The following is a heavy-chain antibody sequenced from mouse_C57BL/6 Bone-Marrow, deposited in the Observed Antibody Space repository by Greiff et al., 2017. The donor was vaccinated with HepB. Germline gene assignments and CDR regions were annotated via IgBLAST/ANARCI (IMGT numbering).Heavy chain of an antibody. CDR3: ARQEKTGGRVIWFAY. Sequence: EVKLVESGGGLVQPGGSLKLSCAASGFTFSDYYMYWVRQTPEKRLEWVAYISNGGGSTYYPDSVKGRFTISRDNAKNTLYLQMSRLKSEDTAMYYCARQEKTGGRVIWFAYWGQGTLVTVSA. V-gene: IGHV5-12*01. CDR2: ISNGGGST. D-gene: IGHD4-1*01. J-gene: IGHJ3*01. CDR1: GFTFSDYY.